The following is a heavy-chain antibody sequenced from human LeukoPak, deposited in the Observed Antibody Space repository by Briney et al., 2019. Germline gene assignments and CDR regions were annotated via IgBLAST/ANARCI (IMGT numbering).Heavy chain of an antibody. Sequence: GGSLRLSCAASGFTFSSYNMNWVRQTPGQGLEWVSSITSGSSHIYYADSVKGRFTISRDNSKNTLSLQMNSLRVEDTVIYYCTRSGYRHPYHFDSWGQGTLVTVSS. CDR1: GFTFSSYN. J-gene: IGHJ4*02. D-gene: IGHD3-22*01. CDR3: TRSGYRHPYHFDS. V-gene: IGHV3-21*04. CDR2: ITSGSSHI.